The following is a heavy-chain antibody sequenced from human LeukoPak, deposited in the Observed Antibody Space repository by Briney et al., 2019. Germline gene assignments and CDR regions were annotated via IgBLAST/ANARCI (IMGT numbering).Heavy chain of an antibody. Sequence: GGSLRLSCAASGFIFSNYWMTWVRQAPGKGLEWVANINQDGSVEQYVDSVKGRFTISRDNARNSLYLQMNSLRGEDTAVYYCAAGNYFDYWGQGILVTVSS. J-gene: IGHJ4*02. V-gene: IGHV3-7*03. D-gene: IGHD1-26*01. CDR3: AAGNYFDY. CDR1: GFIFSNYW. CDR2: INQDGSVE.